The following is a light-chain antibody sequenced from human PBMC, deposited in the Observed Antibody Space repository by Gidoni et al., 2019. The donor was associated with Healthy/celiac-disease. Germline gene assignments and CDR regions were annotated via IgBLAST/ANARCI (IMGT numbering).Light chain of an antibody. CDR3: CSYAGSYTFEGV. Sequence: QSALPQHRSVSGSPGQPVTISCTGTSSDVGGYNYVSWYQQHPGKTPKLMIYDVIKRPSGVPDRFSGSKSGNTASMTSSGLQAEDEADYYCCSYAGSYTFEGVFGGGTKLTVL. V-gene: IGLV2-11*01. CDR1: SSDVGGYNY. CDR2: DVI. J-gene: IGLJ2*01.